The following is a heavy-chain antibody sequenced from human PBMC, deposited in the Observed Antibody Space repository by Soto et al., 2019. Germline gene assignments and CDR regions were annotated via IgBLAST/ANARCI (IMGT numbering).Heavy chain of an antibody. D-gene: IGHD4-17*01. CDR1: GFTFSSYG. CDR2: ISYDGSNK. V-gene: IGHV3-30*18. CDR3: ANTNDYGDYYFDY. Sequence: GGSLRLSCAASGFTFSSYGMHWVRQAPGKGLEWVAVISYDGSNKYYADSVKGRFTISRDNSKNTLYLQMNSLRAEDTAVYYCANTNDYGDYYFDYWGLGTLVTVSS. J-gene: IGHJ4*02.